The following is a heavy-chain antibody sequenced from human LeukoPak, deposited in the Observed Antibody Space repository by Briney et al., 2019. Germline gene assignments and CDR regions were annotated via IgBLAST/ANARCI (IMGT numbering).Heavy chain of an antibody. CDR3: ARELEFYYYGMDV. D-gene: IGHD1-1*01. CDR2: ISDYNGNT. J-gene: IGHJ6*02. V-gene: IGHV1-18*01. CDR1: GYTFTSYG. Sequence: ASVKLSCTASGYTFTSYGISWVRQAPGQGLEWMGWISDYNGNTNYAQKLQGRVTMTTDTSTSTAYMELRSLRSDDTAVYYCARELEFYYYGMDVWGQGTTVTVSS.